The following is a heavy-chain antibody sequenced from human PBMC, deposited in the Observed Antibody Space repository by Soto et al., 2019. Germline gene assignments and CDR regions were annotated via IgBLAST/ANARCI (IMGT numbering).Heavy chain of an antibody. V-gene: IGHV4-39*01. Sequence: HLHLQASGPGLVNPSETLSLTCTVSGDSISTSSYYWDWIRQPPRKWLEWIGSIYSSGTTYYNSSLKSPVTISGDTSKNQFSPKLNPLTPADTAVYYCASLGTGLWCRRSLVTVS. CDR3: ASLGTGL. CDR2: IYSSGTT. J-gene: IGHJ2*01. D-gene: IGHD1-1*01. CDR1: GDSISTSSYY.